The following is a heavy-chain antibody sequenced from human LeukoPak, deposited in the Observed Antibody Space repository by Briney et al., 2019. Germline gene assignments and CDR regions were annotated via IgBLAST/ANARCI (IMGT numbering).Heavy chain of an antibody. CDR3: ARPRIVGAHDAFDI. V-gene: IGHV4-39*01. Sequence: SQTLSLTWTVSGRSISSSSDYWGWIRQPPWKGLEWIASIYYSGSTYYNPSLKSRVTISVDTSKNQFCLKLSSVTAADTAVYYCARPRIVGAHDAFDIWGQGTMVTVSS. CDR1: GRSISSSSDY. J-gene: IGHJ3*02. CDR2: IYYSGST. D-gene: IGHD1-26*01.